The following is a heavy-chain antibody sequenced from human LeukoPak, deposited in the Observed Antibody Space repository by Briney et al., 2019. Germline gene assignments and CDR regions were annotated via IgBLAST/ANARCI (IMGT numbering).Heavy chain of an antibody. J-gene: IGHJ4*02. D-gene: IGHD3-9*01. CDR3: AKGAYDILTGYFLFDY. CDR2: ISWNSGSI. V-gene: IGHV3-9*01. Sequence: GGSLRLSCAASGFTFDDYAMHWVRQAPGKGLEWVSGISWNSGSIGYADSVKGRFTISRDNAKNSLYLQMNGLRAEDTALYYCAKGAYDILTGYFLFDYWGQGTLVTVSS. CDR1: GFTFDDYA.